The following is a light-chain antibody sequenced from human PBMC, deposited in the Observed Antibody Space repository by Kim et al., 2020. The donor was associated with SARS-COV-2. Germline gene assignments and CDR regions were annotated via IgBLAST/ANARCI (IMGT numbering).Light chain of an antibody. V-gene: IGKV1-39*01. J-gene: IGKJ2*01. Sequence: DIQMTQSPSPLSASVGDRVTITYRASQNISSKVNWYQQKPGTAPELLIYGASILQSGVPSRFSGSESGTDSTLTISSLQPEYFAAYYCQQAYSAHRTFGQGTKLEI. CDR3: QQAYSAHRT. CDR2: GAS. CDR1: QNISSK.